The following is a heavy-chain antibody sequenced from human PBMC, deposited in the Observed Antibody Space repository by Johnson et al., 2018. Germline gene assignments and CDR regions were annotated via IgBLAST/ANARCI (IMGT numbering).Heavy chain of an antibody. CDR1: GFTFSSYW. D-gene: IGHD2-2*01. Sequence: VQLQESGGGLVQPGGSLRLSFAASGFTFSSYWMHWVRQAPGKGLVWVSRINSDGSSTSYADSVKGRFTISRDNAKNTLYLQMNSLGAEDRAVYYCARVEGVYCSSTSGWPGLDYYYYMDVWGKGTTVTVSS. V-gene: IGHV3-74*01. CDR2: INSDGSST. CDR3: ARVEGVYCSSTSGWPGLDYYYYMDV. J-gene: IGHJ6*03.